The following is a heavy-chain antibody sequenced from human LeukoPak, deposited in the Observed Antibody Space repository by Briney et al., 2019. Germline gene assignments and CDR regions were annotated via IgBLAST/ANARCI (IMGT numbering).Heavy chain of an antibody. Sequence: GGSLRLSCAASGFTFGNFYMTWIRQAPGKGLEWVSYISSTGSYKYYADAVKGRFTISKDFAKNSLFLQMNSLRAEDTAVYYCARDLRAVAGTSHFDYWGQGTLVTVSS. J-gene: IGHJ4*02. D-gene: IGHD6-19*01. CDR2: ISSTGSYK. CDR1: GFTFGNFY. V-gene: IGHV3-11*01. CDR3: ARDLRAVAGTSHFDY.